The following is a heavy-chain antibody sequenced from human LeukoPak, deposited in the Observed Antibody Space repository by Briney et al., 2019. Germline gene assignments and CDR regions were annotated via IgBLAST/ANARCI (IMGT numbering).Heavy chain of an antibody. CDR3: AKDIVLTGSLAFDY. J-gene: IGHJ4*02. CDR2: IKQDGSER. CDR1: GFTFSNYW. Sequence: GGSLRLSCAASGFTFSNYWMTWVRQAPGKGLEWVANIKQDGSERDYVDSVKGRFTISRDDAKNSLYLQMNSLRAEDTALYYCAKDIVLTGSLAFDYWGQGTLVTVSS. D-gene: IGHD3-9*01. V-gene: IGHV3-7*03.